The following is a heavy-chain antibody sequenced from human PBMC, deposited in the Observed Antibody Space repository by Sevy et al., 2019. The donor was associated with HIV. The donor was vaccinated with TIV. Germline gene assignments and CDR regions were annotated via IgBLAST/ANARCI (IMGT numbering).Heavy chain of an antibody. J-gene: IGHJ4*02. D-gene: IGHD2-8*01. Sequence: GGSLRLSCAASGFTFSSFGMHWVRQAPGKGLEWVAIISHDGSNKIYADSVKGRFTISRDNSKNTLYLQMDSLRADDTAVYYCAKQGGYCSNGVCYRAFDYWGQGTLVTVPS. CDR3: AKQGGYCSNGVCYRAFDY. CDR1: GFTFSSFG. CDR2: ISHDGSNK. V-gene: IGHV3-30*18.